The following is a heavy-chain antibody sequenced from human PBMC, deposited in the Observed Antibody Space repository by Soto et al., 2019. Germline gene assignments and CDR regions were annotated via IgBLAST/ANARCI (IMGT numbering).Heavy chain of an antibody. CDR1: GGSISSSSYY. J-gene: IGHJ3*02. V-gene: IGHV4-39*02. CDR2: IYCSGNT. Sequence: QLQLQESGPGLVKPSETLSLTCTVSGGSISSSSYYWGWLRPPPGKGLEWIGCIYCSGNTYYNPSLKRRVTISVDTSKNHFSLKLRSVTAADTAVYYCARIAAAHFHDAFDIWGQGKMVTVSS. D-gene: IGHD6-13*01. CDR3: ARIAAAHFHDAFDI.